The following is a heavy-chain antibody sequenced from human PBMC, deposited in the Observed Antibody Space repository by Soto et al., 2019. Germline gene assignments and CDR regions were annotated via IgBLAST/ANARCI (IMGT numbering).Heavy chain of an antibody. CDR3: ARGAIRGYGMDV. CDR2: IIPIFGTA. Sequence: SVKVSCKASGVTFSSYAISWVRQAPGQGLEWMGGIIPIFGTANYAQKFQGRVTITADESTSTAYMELSSLRSEDTAVYYCARGAIRGYGMDVWGQGTTVTVSS. D-gene: IGHD3-10*01. CDR1: GVTFSSYA. V-gene: IGHV1-69*13. J-gene: IGHJ6*02.